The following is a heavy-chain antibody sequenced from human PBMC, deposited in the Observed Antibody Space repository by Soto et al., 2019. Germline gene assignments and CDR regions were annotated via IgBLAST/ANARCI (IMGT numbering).Heavy chain of an antibody. D-gene: IGHD3-16*02. CDR1: GFTFSSYW. V-gene: IGHV3-7*03. Sequence: GGSLRLSCEASGFTFSSYWMSWVRQAPGKGLEWVANIKKDGSEKFYVDSVMGRFAISRDNAKNSLYLQMDSLRADDTAVYYCAIGLLTFGGVIVVAFDFWGLGTLVTV. J-gene: IGHJ4*02. CDR2: IKKDGSEK. CDR3: AIGLLTFGGVIVVAFDF.